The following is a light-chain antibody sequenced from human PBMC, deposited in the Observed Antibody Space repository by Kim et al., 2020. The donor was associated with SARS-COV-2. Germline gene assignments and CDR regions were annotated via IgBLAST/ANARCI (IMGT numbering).Light chain of an antibody. CDR1: QYHSNL. J-gene: IGKJ1*01. Sequence: ASVGTRHTLSCRAMQYHSNLLPWFQLHPAHPHTLLIYAASAVRPGLPSRCSGRGSGTDFTHPVNSLEPEDVATYYCQKCDSAPWTFGQGNKVDIK. CDR2: AAS. V-gene: IGKV1-27*01. CDR3: QKCDSAPWT.